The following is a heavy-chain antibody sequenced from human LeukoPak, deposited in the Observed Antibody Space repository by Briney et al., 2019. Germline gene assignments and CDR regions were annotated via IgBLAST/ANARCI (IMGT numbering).Heavy chain of an antibody. J-gene: IGHJ3*02. CDR2: IYYSGST. Sequence: SETLSLTCTVSGGSISSYYWSWIRQPPGKGLEWIGYIYYSGSTNYKPSLKRRVTISVDTSKNQFSLKLSSVTAEDTALYYCAKDEAKASRYYDILTGSDAFDIWGQGTMVTVSS. V-gene: IGHV4-59*01. D-gene: IGHD3-9*01. CDR1: GGSISSYY. CDR3: AKDEAKASRYYDILTGSDAFDI.